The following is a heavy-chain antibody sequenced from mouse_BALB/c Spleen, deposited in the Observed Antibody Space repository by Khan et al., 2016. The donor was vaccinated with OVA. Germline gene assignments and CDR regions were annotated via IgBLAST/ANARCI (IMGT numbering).Heavy chain of an antibody. Sequence: QVQLQQSGAELARPGASVKLSCKASGYTFTDFYINWVKQRTGQGLEWIGEINPGSGDIYYNEKFKGKATMTADKSSRTAYMQLSSLTSEDSAVYFRARKNYFGYTFAYWGQGTLVTVSA. CDR2: INPGSGDI. J-gene: IGHJ3*01. D-gene: IGHD1-2*01. V-gene: IGHV1-77*01. CDR1: GYTFTDFY. CDR3: ARKNYFGYTFAY.